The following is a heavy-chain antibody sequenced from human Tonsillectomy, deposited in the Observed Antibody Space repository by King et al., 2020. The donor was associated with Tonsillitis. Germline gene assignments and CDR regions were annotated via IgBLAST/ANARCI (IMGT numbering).Heavy chain of an antibody. V-gene: IGHV3-30-3*01. D-gene: IGHD6-13*01. Sequence: VQLVESGGGLVQPGGSLRLSCAASGFTFSSYDMHWVRQAPGKGLEWVAVISYDGSDQYYPDSVKGRFTISRDNSTNTLYLQMNSLRAEDTAVYYCARELYSNSWYDPFDYWGQGTLVTVSS. CDR2: ISYDGSDQ. CDR1: GFTFSSYD. J-gene: IGHJ4*02. CDR3: ARELYSNSWYDPFDY.